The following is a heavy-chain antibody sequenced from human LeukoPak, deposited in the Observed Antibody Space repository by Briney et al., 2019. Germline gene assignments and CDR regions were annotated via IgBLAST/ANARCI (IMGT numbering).Heavy chain of an antibody. J-gene: IGHJ4*01. CDR1: GFTFSEYY. CDR2: ITARSGTM. D-gene: IGHD2-15*01. V-gene: IGHV3-11*04. CDR3: ARDFCGAAYSPYFDA. Sequence: PGGSLRLSCAGSGFTFSEYYMAWIRQAPGKGLEYISYITARSGTMYYADSVRGRFTISRDNAKNTLYLEMNNLRVENSAIYYCARDFCGAAYSPYFDAWGHGKLVTVSS.